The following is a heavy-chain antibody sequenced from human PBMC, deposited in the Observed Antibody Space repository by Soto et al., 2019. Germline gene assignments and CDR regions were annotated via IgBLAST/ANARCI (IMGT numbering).Heavy chain of an antibody. CDR2: ITGSGAGT. CDR3: AKLASKPATAHFDF. CDR1: GFIFSNYA. Sequence: PGGSVRLSCAASGFIFSNYAMSWVRQAPGKGLEWVSDITGSGAGTYYADSVKGRFTISRDSSEKTVYLQMNSLRADDTAVYYCAKLASKPATAHFDFWGQGTVVTVSS. V-gene: IGHV3-23*01. D-gene: IGHD6-13*01. J-gene: IGHJ4*02.